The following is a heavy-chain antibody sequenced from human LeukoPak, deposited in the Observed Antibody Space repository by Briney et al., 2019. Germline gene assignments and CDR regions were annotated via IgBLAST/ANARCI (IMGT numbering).Heavy chain of an antibody. J-gene: IGHJ3*02. CDR1: GFTFSSYE. D-gene: IGHD2-2*01. Sequence: NPGGSLRLSCAASGFTFSSYEMNWVRQAPGKGLEWVSYISSSGSTIYYADSVKGRFTISRDNAKNSLYLQMNSLRAEDTAVYYCARDYCSSTSCYGDDAFDIWGQGTMVTVSS. CDR3: ARDYCSSTSCYGDDAFDI. V-gene: IGHV3-48*03. CDR2: ISSSGSTI.